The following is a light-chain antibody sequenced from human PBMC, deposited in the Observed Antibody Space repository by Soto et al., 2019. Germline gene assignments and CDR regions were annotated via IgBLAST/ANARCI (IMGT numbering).Light chain of an antibody. V-gene: IGKV3D-15*01. J-gene: IGKJ1*01. Sequence: IVLTQSPGTLSLSPGERATLSCRASRSVSSSYLAWYQQKPGHAPRLLIYGASSRATGIPARFSGSGSGTEFTLTISSLQSEDFAVYYCQQYNNWPRTFGQMTKVDIK. CDR1: RSVSSSY. CDR3: QQYNNWPRT. CDR2: GAS.